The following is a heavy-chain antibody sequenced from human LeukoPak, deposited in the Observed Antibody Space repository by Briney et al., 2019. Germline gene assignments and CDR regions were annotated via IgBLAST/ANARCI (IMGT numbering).Heavy chain of an antibody. CDR1: GGSISSGDYY. J-gene: IGHJ4*02. D-gene: IGHD2-2*01. Sequence: SETLSLTCTVSGGSISSGDYYWSWIRRPPGKGLEWIGYIYYSGSTYYNPSLKSRVTISVDTSKNQFSLKLRSVTAADTAVYYCARLSTLSLHFDYWGQGTLVTVSA. CDR3: ARLSTLSLHFDY. CDR2: IYYSGST. V-gene: IGHV4-30-4*08.